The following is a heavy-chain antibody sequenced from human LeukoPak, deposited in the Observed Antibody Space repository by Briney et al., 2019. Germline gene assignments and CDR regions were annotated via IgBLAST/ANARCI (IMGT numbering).Heavy chain of an antibody. Sequence: GGSLRLSCAASGFIFSSYSMNWVRQAPGKGLEWVSAISSSSYIYYADSVKGRFTISRDNAKNSLYLQMNSLRAEDTAVYYCAREYSYGSLYYFDYWGQGTLVTVSS. CDR2: ISSSSYI. D-gene: IGHD5-18*01. V-gene: IGHV3-21*01. CDR3: AREYSYGSLYYFDY. CDR1: GFIFSSYS. J-gene: IGHJ4*02.